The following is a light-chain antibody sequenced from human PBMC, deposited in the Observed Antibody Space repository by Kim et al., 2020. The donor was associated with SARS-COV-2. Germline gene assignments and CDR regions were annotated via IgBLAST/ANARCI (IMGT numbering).Light chain of an antibody. Sequence: GQSITLSCMGTSSDVGGFNHFSWYQQHPGKAPNLMIYDVSNRPSGVSNRFSGSKSGNTASLTISGLQAEDEADYYCSSYTTSSTPVFGGGTQLTVL. J-gene: IGLJ2*01. CDR3: SSYTTSSTPV. CDR1: SSDVGGFNH. V-gene: IGLV2-14*03. CDR2: DVS.